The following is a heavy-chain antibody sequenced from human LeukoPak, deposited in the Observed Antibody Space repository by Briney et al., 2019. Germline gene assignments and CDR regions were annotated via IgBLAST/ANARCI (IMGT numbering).Heavy chain of an antibody. Sequence: SETLSLTCTVSGGSISSCYWSWIRQPPGKGLEWIGYIYYSGSTNYNPSLKSRVTISVDTSKNQFSLKLSSVTAADTAVYYCARHADYYGSGSYYTEGNWFDPWGQGTLVTVSS. CDR2: IYYSGST. V-gene: IGHV4-59*08. CDR3: ARHADYYGSGSYYTEGNWFDP. J-gene: IGHJ5*02. CDR1: GGSISSCY. D-gene: IGHD3-10*01.